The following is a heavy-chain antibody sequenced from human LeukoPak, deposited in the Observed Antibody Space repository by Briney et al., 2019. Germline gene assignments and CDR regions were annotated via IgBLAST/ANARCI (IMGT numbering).Heavy chain of an antibody. CDR2: ISWNSGSI. CDR1: GFTFDDYA. V-gene: IGHV3-9*01. J-gene: IGHJ4*02. Sequence: PGRSLRLSCAASGFTFDDYAMHWVRHAPGKGLEWVSGISWNSGSIGYADSVKGRFTISRDNAKNSLYLQMNSLRAEDTALYYCAKGYGSGSSHFDYCGQGTLLTVSS. D-gene: IGHD3-10*01. CDR3: AKGYGSGSSHFDY.